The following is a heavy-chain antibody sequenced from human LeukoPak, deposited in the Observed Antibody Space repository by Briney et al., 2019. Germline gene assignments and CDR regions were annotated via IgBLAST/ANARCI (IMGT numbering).Heavy chain of an antibody. Sequence: GGSLRLSCAASGFTFSSYAMSWVRQAPGKGLEWVSAITGTSGHTYYADSAKGRFTISRDSSKNTLYLQLNSLRAEDTAVYYCARGGAARLHFQNWGQGTLVTVSS. CDR3: ARGGAARLHFQN. D-gene: IGHD6-6*01. V-gene: IGHV3-23*01. CDR2: ITGTSGHT. CDR1: GFTFSSYA. J-gene: IGHJ1*01.